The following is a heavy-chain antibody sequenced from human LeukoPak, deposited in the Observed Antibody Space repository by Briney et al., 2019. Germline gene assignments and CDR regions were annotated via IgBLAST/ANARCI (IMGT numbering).Heavy chain of an antibody. CDR3: AKDPFIYCSGGSCYSDY. D-gene: IGHD2-15*01. CDR2: ISGSGGST. CDR1: GFTFSSYA. V-gene: IGHV3-23*01. J-gene: IGHJ4*02. Sequence: GGSLRLSCAASGFTFSSYAMSWVRQAPGKGLEWVPAISGSGGSTYYADSVKGRFTISRDNSKNTLYLQMNSLRAEDTAVYYCAKDPFIYCSGGSCYSDYWGQGTLVTVSS.